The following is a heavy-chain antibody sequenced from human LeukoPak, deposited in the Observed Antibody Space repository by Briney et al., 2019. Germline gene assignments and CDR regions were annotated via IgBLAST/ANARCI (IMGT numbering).Heavy chain of an antibody. D-gene: IGHD3-10*01. CDR3: VKDPQLSGSH. CDR2: ISTNGVNT. V-gene: IGHV3-64D*06. J-gene: IGHJ4*02. Sequence: PGGSLRLSCSAFGFTFSSYAVHWVCGVSGKGLEEVSAISTNGVNTYYADSVKGRFTMSRDNSKNTLYLQMRSLRPEDTAVYYCVKDPQLSGSHWGQGTLVTVSS. CDR1: GFTFSSYA.